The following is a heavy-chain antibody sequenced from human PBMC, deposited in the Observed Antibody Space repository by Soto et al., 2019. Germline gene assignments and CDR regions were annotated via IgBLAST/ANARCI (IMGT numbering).Heavy chain of an antibody. D-gene: IGHD3-10*01. CDR1: GGAFSSYA. Sequence: SVKVSCKASGGAFSSYAISWVRQAPGQGLEWMGGIIPIFGTANYAQKFQGRVTITADESTSTAYMELSSLRSEDTAVYYCAGAHRGERTFAYWGQGTLVNVSS. CDR3: AGAHRGERTFAY. CDR2: IIPIFGTA. V-gene: IGHV1-69*01. J-gene: IGHJ4*02.